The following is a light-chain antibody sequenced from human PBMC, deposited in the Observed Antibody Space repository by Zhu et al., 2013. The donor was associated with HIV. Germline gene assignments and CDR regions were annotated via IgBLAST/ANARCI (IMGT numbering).Light chain of an antibody. V-gene: IGKV1-27*01. Sequence: DIQMTQSPSSLSASVGDRVTITCRASQGISNYLAWYQQNPGKVPKLLIYATSTLQSGVPSRFSGSGSGTDFTLTISGLQPEDVATYYCQKYNSAPWTFGQGTKVEIK. CDR2: ATS. CDR3: QKYNSAPWT. CDR1: QGISNY. J-gene: IGKJ1*01.